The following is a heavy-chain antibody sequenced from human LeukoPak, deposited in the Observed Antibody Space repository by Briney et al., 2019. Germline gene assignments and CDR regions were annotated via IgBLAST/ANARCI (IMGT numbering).Heavy chain of an antibody. J-gene: IGHJ5*02. CDR2: ISYDGSNK. V-gene: IGHV3-30*04. CDR3: ARDGDTAMPKENWFDP. D-gene: IGHD5-18*01. Sequence: GSLRLSCAASGFTFSSYAMHWVRQAPGKGLEWVAVISYDGSNKYYADSVKGRFTISRDNSKNTLYLQMNSLRAEDTAVYYCARDGDTAMPKENWFDPWGQGTLVTVSS. CDR1: GFTFSSYA.